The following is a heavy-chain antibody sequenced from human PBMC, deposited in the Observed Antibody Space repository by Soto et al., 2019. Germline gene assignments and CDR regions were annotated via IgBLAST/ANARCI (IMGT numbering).Heavy chain of an antibody. D-gene: IGHD1-1*01. Sequence: EVQLVESGGGLVKPGGSLRLSCAASGFTFSSYSMNWVRQAPGKGLEWVSSISSSSSYIYYADSVKGRFTISRDNAKNSLYLQINSLRAEDTAVYYCARDPAIRSLEPDHWGQGTLVTVSS. CDR1: GFTFSSYS. J-gene: IGHJ4*02. CDR3: ARDPAIRSLEPDH. CDR2: ISSSSSYI. V-gene: IGHV3-21*01.